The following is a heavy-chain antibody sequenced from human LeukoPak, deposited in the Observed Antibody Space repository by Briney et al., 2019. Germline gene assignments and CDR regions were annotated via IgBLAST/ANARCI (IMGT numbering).Heavy chain of an antibody. Sequence: SVKVSXXXSGXXFSSYAISWVRQAPGQGLEWMGGIIPIFGTANYAQKFQGRVTITADESTSTAYMELSSLRSEDTAVYYCARVVYYDSSDLYYFDYWGQGTLVTVSS. CDR1: GXXFSSYA. CDR3: ARVVYYDSSDLYYFDY. CDR2: IIPIFGTA. V-gene: IGHV1-69*13. J-gene: IGHJ4*02. D-gene: IGHD3-22*01.